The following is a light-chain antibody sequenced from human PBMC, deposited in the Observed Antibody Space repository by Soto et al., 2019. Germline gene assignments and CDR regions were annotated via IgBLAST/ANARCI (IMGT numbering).Light chain of an antibody. Sequence: EIVLTQSPGTLSLSPGERATLSCRASQSVSSSYLDWYQQKPGQAPRQLIYGASSRATGIPDRFSVSGSGTDFTLTITRLEPEDFAVYYCQHYRTSFGGGTRVEIK. J-gene: IGKJ4*01. CDR3: QHYRTS. V-gene: IGKV3-20*01. CDR1: QSVSSSY. CDR2: GAS.